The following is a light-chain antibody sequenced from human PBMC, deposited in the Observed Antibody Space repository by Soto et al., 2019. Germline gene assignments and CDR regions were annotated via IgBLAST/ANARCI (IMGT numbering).Light chain of an antibody. CDR1: QSVGSSY. V-gene: IGKV3-20*01. CDR2: GTS. CDR3: QQYTTSSWT. Sequence: EVVLTQSPGTLSLSPGERATLSCRASQSVGSSYLAWYQQKPGQAPRVLIYGTSSRATGIPDRFSGSGSGTDFTLIISRLEPEDFAVYYCQQYTTSSWTFGQGTKVEIE. J-gene: IGKJ1*01.